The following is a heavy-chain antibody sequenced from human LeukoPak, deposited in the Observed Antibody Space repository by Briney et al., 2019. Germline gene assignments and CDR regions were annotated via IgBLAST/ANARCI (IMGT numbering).Heavy chain of an antibody. CDR2: INSDGSST. Sequence: GGSLRLSCAASGFTLSSYWMHWVRQAPGKGLVWVSRINSDGSSTSHAGSVKGRFTISRDNAKNSVYLQMNSLRVEDTAVYYCARVRYQTADYWGQGTLVTVSS. V-gene: IGHV3-74*01. D-gene: IGHD3-16*02. J-gene: IGHJ4*02. CDR3: ARVRYQTADY. CDR1: GFTLSSYW.